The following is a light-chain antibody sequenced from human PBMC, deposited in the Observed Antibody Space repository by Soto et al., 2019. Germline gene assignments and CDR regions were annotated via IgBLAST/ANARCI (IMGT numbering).Light chain of an antibody. CDR1: QSIKAY. Sequence: DIQMTQSPSSLSASLGDRVTITCRASQSIKAYLNWYQQKPGKAPKLLIYTASTLQSGVPPRFSGSGSGTDFTLTISSLQPEDFATYSCQQTSSTPRTFGQGTKVEVK. J-gene: IGKJ1*01. V-gene: IGKV1-39*01. CDR3: QQTSSTPRT. CDR2: TAS.